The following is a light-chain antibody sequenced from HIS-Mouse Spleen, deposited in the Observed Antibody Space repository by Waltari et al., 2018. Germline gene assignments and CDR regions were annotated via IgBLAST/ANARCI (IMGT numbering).Light chain of an antibody. CDR1: QGISSY. V-gene: IGKV1-9*01. J-gene: IGKJ2*01. CDR2: AAS. CDR3: QQLNSYPRLSYT. Sequence: DIQLTQSPSFLSASVGDRVTITCRASQGISSYLAWYQQKPGKAPKLLIYAASTLQSGVPSRFSGSGSGTEFTITISSLQPEDFATYYCQQLNSYPRLSYTFGQGTKLEIK.